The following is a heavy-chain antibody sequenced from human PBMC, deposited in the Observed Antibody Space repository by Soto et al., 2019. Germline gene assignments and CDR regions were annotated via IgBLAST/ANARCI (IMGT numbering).Heavy chain of an antibody. Sequence: EVPLVESGGGLVQPGGSLRLSCAASGFTVSSNYMSWVRQAPGKGLEWVSVIYSGGSTYYADSVKGRFTISRHNSKNTLYLQMNSLRAEDTAVYYCARVPRSSSLYWYFDLWGRGTLVTVSS. J-gene: IGHJ2*01. CDR1: GFTVSSNY. CDR2: IYSGGST. V-gene: IGHV3-53*04. D-gene: IGHD6-13*01. CDR3: ARVPRSSSLYWYFDL.